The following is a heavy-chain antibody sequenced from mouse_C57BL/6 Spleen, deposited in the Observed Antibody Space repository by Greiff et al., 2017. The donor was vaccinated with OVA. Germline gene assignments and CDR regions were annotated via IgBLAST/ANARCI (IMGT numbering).Heavy chain of an antibody. CDR1: GFTFSDYG. J-gene: IGHJ2*01. D-gene: IGHD1-1*01. CDR3: ARRYYGSSSFDY. Sequence: EVQGVESGGGLVKPGGSLKLSCAASGFTFSDYGMHWVRQAPEKGLEWVAYISSGSSTIYYADTVKGRFTISRDNAKNTLFLQMIRLRSEDTAVYYCARRYYGSSSFDYWGQGTTLTVSS. CDR2: ISSGSSTI. V-gene: IGHV5-17*01.